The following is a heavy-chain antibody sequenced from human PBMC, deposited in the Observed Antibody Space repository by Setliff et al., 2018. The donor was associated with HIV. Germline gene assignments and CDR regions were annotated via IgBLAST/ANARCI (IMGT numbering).Heavy chain of an antibody. D-gene: IGHD6-6*01. CDR1: GGSISSSSYY. CDR3: ARVSSSSSGDAFDI. Sequence: SETLSLTCTVSGGSISSSSYYWGWIRQPPGKGLEWIGSIYYSGSTYYNPSLKSRVTISVDTSKNQFSLRLSSVTAADTAVYYCARVSSSSSGDAFDIWGQGTMVTVSS. J-gene: IGHJ3*02. V-gene: IGHV4-39*07. CDR2: IYYSGST.